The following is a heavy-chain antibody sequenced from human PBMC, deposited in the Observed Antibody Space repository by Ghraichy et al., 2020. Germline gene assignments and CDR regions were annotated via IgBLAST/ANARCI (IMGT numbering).Heavy chain of an antibody. CDR1: GFTFTDYW. Sequence: GVLNISCAASGFTFTDYWMHWVRQAPGKGLVWVSRIYIDESSATYADSVKGRFTISRDNAKNTVFLQMNSLRVDDTAVYYCASSAVTYYGTALDYWGQGNLVTVSS. J-gene: IGHJ4*02. V-gene: IGHV3-74*01. CDR3: ASSAVTYYGTALDY. CDR2: IYIDESSA. D-gene: IGHD1-26*01.